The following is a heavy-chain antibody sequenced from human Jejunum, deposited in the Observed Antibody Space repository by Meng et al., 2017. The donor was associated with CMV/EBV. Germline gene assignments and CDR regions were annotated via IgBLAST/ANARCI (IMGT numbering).Heavy chain of an antibody. Sequence: TLSXXCSXXGGSVSGHYSSWIRHTPGKGLEWIGEMNPSGVTIYNPSLKGRVTISVDTSKNQFSLKLTSVTAADTALYYCARELGYCSGGNCYGGTFDYWGQGTLVTVSS. J-gene: IGHJ4*02. CDR2: MNPSGVT. D-gene: IGHD2-15*01. V-gene: IGHV4-34*01. CDR1: GGSVSGHY. CDR3: ARELGYCSGGNCYGGTFDY.